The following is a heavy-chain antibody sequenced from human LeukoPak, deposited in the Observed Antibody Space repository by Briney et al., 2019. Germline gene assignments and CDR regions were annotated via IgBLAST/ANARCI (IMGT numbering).Heavy chain of an antibody. CDR2: IYHSGST. J-gene: IGHJ4*02. CDR1: GNSISSGYY. D-gene: IGHD4-17*01. V-gene: IGHV4-38-2*02. Sequence: SETLSLTCTVSGNSISSGYYWGWIRQPPGKGLEWIGSIYHSGSTYYNPSLKSRVTISVDTSKNQFSLKLSSVTAADTAVYYCAREREGPYGYLDYWGQGTLVTVSS. CDR3: AREREGPYGYLDY.